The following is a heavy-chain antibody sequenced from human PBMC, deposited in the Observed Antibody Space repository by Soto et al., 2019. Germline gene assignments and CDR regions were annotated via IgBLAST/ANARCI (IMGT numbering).Heavy chain of an antibody. CDR3: ARSAGYCSGGSCYSFDY. Sequence: PSETLSLTCAVSGGSISSGGYSWSWIRQPPGKGLEWIGYIYHSGSTYYNPSLKSRVTISVDRSKNQFSLKLSSVTAADTAVYYCARSAGYCSGGSCYSFDYWGQGTLVTVSS. CDR2: IYHSGST. V-gene: IGHV4-30-2*01. CDR1: GGSISSGGYS. J-gene: IGHJ4*02. D-gene: IGHD2-15*01.